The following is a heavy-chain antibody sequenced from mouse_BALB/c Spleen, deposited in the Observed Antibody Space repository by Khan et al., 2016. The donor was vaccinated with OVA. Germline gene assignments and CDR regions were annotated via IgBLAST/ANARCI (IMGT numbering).Heavy chain of an antibody. D-gene: IGHD1-1*01. V-gene: IGHV3-2*02. CDR2: ISSSGTT. Sequence: VQLKESGPGLVTPSQSLSLTCTVTDYSITSDYAWNWIRQFPGNKLEWMGYISSSGTTSSNPSLKSRISITRDTSKNQFFLQLKSVTTEDTDKYYCARALYNIYGDAMDYWGRGNTVTVSS. CDR1: DYSITSDYA. CDR3: ARALYNIYGDAMDY. J-gene: IGHJ4*01.